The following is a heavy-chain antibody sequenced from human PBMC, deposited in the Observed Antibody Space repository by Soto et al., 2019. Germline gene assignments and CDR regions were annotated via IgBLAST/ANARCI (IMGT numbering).Heavy chain of an antibody. J-gene: IGHJ4*02. V-gene: IGHV1-46*03. CDR1: GYTFTNYY. D-gene: IGHD2-21*02. CDR2: INPSGGNT. CDR3: ARYCVTVFNGGDY. Sequence: ASVKVSCKASGYTFTNYYMHWVRQAPGQGLEWMGIINPSGGNTSYAEKFQGRVTMTRDTSTSTVYMELSSLRSEDTAVYYCARYCVTVFNGGDYWGQGTPVTVSS.